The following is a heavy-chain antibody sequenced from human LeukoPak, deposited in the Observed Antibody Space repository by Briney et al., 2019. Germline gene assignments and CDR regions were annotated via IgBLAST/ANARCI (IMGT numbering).Heavy chain of an antibody. CDR3: ARDFRGIMITFGGEKDAFDI. Sequence: ASVKVSCKASGYTFTSYAMNWVRQAPGQGLEWMGWINTNTGNPTYAQGFTGRFVFSLDTSVSTAYLQISSLKAEDTAVYYCARDFRGIMITFGGEKDAFDIWGQGTMVTVSS. V-gene: IGHV7-4-1*02. D-gene: IGHD3-16*01. J-gene: IGHJ3*02. CDR1: GYTFTSYA. CDR2: INTNTGNP.